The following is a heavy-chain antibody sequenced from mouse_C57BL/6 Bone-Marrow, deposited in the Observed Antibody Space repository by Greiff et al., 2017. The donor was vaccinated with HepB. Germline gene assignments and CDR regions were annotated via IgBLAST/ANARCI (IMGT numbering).Heavy chain of an antibody. CDR1: GFNIKNTY. J-gene: IGHJ2*01. D-gene: IGHD1-1*01. Sequence: VQLQQPVAELVRPGASVKLSCTASGFNIKNTYMHWVKQRPEQGLEWIGRIDPANGNTKYAPKFQGKATITADTSSNTAYLQLSSLTSEDTAIYYCALSTVVATGGFDYWGQGTTLTVSS. CDR2: IDPANGNT. CDR3: ALSTVVATGGFDY. V-gene: IGHV14-3*01.